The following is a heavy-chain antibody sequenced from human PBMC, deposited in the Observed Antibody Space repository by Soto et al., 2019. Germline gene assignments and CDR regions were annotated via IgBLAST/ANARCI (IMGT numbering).Heavy chain of an antibody. CDR2: ISGGGGST. Sequence: GVSLRLSCEASGFSFSDSAVSWVRQAPGKGLEWVSSISGGGGSTYYADSVKGRFTISKDNSKSTVFLQMSSLRAEDTAMYYCAKTNDWYGEYWGQGT. CDR1: GFSFSDSA. CDR3: AKTNDWYGEY. V-gene: IGHV3-23*01. D-gene: IGHD3-9*01. J-gene: IGHJ4*02.